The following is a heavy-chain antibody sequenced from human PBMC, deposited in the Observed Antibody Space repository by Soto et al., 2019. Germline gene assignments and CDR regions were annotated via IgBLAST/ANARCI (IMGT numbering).Heavy chain of an antibody. V-gene: IGHV1-18*01. Sequence: QVQLMQSGAEVKKPGASVKVSCKASGYTFTNYGISWVRRAPGQGFEWMGWISTYNGNTNYAQNLQDRFTMTTDTSTSTAYMELRSLRSDDTAVYYCAREGRIAAAGDGGAFDHWGQGTLVTVSS. CDR1: GYTFTNYG. CDR2: ISTYNGNT. CDR3: AREGRIAAAGDGGAFDH. D-gene: IGHD6-13*01. J-gene: IGHJ4*02.